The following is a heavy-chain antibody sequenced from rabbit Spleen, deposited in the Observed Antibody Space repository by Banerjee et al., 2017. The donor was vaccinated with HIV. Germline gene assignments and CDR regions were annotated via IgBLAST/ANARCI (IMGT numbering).Heavy chain of an antibody. J-gene: IGHJ4*01. D-gene: IGHD1-1*01. V-gene: IGHV1S45*01. Sequence: QEQLEESGGGLVKPGGTLTLTCTVSGFSFSSNWICWVRQAPGKGLEWIGYIDPIFGSTYYASWVNGRFSISKSSSTTVDLKMTSLTAADTATYFCTRGGSGWYMGFSLWGQGTLVTVS. CDR1: GFSFSSNW. CDR2: IDPIFGST. CDR3: TRGGSGWYMGFSL.